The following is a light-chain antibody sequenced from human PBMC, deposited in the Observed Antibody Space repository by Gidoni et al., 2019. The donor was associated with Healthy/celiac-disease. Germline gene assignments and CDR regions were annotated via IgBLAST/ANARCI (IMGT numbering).Light chain of an antibody. CDR3: SSYTSSSTLV. CDR1: SSDVGGYNY. CDR2: DVS. V-gene: IGLV2-14*01. Sequence: QSALTHPPSVSGSPGQAITISCTGTSSDVGGYNYVSWYQPHPGKAPKLMIYDVSNRPPGVSNRFSGSKSGNTASLTISGLQAEDEADYYCSSYTSSSTLVFGGGTKLTVL. J-gene: IGLJ3*02.